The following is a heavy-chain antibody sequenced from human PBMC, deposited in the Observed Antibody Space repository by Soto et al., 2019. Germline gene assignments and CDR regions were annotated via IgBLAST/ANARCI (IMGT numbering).Heavy chain of an antibody. CDR2: ISGSGSNI. CDR3: ARDERY. V-gene: IGHV3-11*01. Sequence: GGSLRLSCAASGFTFSYYYMSWIRQAPGKGLEWVSYISGSGSNIYYADSVKGRFTISRDNAENSLYLQMNSLRAEDTAVYYCARDERYWGRGTLVTVSS. J-gene: IGHJ4*02. CDR1: GFTFSYYY.